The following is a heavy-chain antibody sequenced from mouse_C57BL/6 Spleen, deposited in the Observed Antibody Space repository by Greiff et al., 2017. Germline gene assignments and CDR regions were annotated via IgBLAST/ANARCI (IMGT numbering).Heavy chain of an antibody. J-gene: IGHJ4*01. V-gene: IGHV1-42*01. D-gene: IGHD2-5*01. CDR3: ARDSNYAMDY. Sequence: VQLQQPGPELVKPGASVKISCKASGYSFTGYYMNWVKQSPEKSLEWIGEINPSTGGTTYNQKFQATATLTVDKSSSTAYMQLKSLTSEDSAVYYCARDSNYAMDYWGQGTSVTVSS. CDR1: GYSFTGYY. CDR2: INPSTGGT.